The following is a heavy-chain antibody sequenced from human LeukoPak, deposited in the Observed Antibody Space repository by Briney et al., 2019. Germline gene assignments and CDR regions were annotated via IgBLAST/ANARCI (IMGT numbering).Heavy chain of an antibody. J-gene: IGHJ4*02. V-gene: IGHV3-49*04. CDR3: TRVRLGYFDY. D-gene: IGHD3-9*01. CDR1: GSTFGDYA. Sequence: GGSLRLSCTASGSTFGDYAMSWVRQAPGKGLEWVGFIRSKAYGGTTEYAASVKGRFTISRDDSKSIAYLQMNSLKTEDTAVYYCTRVRLGYFDYWGQGTLVTVSS. CDR2: IRSKAYGGTT.